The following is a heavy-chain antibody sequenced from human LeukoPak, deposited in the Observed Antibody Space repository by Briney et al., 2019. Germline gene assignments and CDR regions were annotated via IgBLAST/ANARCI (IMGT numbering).Heavy chain of an antibody. J-gene: IGHJ5*02. V-gene: IGHV4-34*01. CDR3: ARLLFDP. Sequence: SETLSLTCAVYGGSFSGYYWSWIRQPPGKGLEWIGEINHSGSTNYNPSLKGRVTISVDTSKNQFSLKLSSVTAADTAVYYCARLLFDPWGQGTLVTVSS. CDR1: GGSFSGYY. CDR2: INHSGST.